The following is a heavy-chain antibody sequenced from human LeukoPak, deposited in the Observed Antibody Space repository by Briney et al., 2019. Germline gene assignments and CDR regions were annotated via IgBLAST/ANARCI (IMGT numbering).Heavy chain of an antibody. V-gene: IGHV3-15*01. CDR1: RFTFSSAW. CDR2: IKSKADGGAI. Sequence: GGSLRLSYEASRFTFSSAWMSWVRQAPGKGLEWVGRIKSKADGGAIDYAAPVKGRFSVSRDDSENIFYLQMNSLKTEDTGVYYCTTAPYDGKDYWGQGTLVTVSS. D-gene: IGHD4-23*01. CDR3: TTAPYDGKDY. J-gene: IGHJ4*02.